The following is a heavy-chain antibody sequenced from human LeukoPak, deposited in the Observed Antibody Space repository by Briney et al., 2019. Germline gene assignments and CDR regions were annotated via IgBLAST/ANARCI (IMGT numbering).Heavy chain of an antibody. V-gene: IGHV1-2*02. J-gene: IGHJ5*02. CDR2: INPKSANT. CDR3: ARKLLQSFWFDP. CDR1: GYTFTDYY. D-gene: IGHD2-15*01. Sequence: ASVKVSCKASGYTFTDYYIHWVRQAPGQRLEWMGWINPKSANTYYTENFQGRVTVTRDSSISTAYMELSRLRSDDTAVYYCARKLLQSFWFDPWGQGTLVTVSS.